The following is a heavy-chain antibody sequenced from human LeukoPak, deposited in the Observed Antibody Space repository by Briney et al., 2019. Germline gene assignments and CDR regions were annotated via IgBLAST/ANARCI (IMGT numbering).Heavy chain of an antibody. J-gene: IGHJ4*02. V-gene: IGHV3-23*01. D-gene: IGHD6-19*01. CDR2: ISDSGGST. CDR1: GFTFSSYA. Sequence: PGGSLRLSCAASGFTFSSYAMSWVRQAPGKGLEWVSGISDSGGSTYYADSVKGRFTISRDNSKNTLYLQMNSLRAEDTAVYYCAKDGIAVAGTFDYWGQGTLVTVSS. CDR3: AKDGIAVAGTFDY.